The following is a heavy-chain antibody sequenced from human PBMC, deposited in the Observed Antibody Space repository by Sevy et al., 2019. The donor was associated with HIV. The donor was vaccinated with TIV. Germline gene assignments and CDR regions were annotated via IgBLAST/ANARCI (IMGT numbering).Heavy chain of an antibody. J-gene: IGHJ6*02. CDR1: GFTFSSYA. CDR2: ISGSGGST. V-gene: IGHV3-23*01. CDR3: AREWIGELLYLEYYYYYGMDV. D-gene: IGHD3-10*01. Sequence: GGSLRLSCAASGFTFSSYAMSWVRQAPGKGLEWVSAISGSGGSTYYADSVKGRFTISRDNSKNTLYLQMNSLRAEDTAVYYCAREWIGELLYLEYYYYYGMDVWGQGTTVTVSS.